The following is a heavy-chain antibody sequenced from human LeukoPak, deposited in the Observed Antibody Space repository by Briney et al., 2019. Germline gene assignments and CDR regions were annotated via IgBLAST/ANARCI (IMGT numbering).Heavy chain of an antibody. CDR1: GGSIRSSSYY. J-gene: IGHJ3*02. Sequence: SETLSLTCTVSGGSIRSSSYYWGWIRQPPGKGLEWIGSIYYSGSTYYNPSLKSRVTISVDTSKNQSSLKLSSVTAADTAVYFCATGARGPSLTSADGFDIWGQGTMVTVSS. V-gene: IGHV4-39*07. CDR2: IYYSGST. D-gene: IGHD4/OR15-4a*01. CDR3: ATGARGPSLTSADGFDI.